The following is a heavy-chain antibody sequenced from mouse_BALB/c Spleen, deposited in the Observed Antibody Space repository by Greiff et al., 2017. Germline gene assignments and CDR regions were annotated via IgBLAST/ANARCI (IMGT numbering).Heavy chain of an antibody. CDR1: GFTFSSYG. CDR2: ISSGGSYT. D-gene: IGHD1-1*01. CDR3: AREGFGSSSWFAY. J-gene: IGHJ3*01. Sequence: EVKLVESGGGLVEPGGSLKLSCAASGFTFSSYGMSWVRQTPDKRLEWVATISSGGSYTYYPDSVKGRFTISRDNAKNTLYLQMSSLKSEDTAMYYCAREGFGSSSWFAYWGQGTLVTVSA. V-gene: IGHV5-6*03.